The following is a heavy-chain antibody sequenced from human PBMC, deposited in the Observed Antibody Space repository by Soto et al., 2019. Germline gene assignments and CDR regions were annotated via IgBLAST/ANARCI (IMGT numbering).Heavy chain of an antibody. CDR3: ASTTRGPYYFDY. CDR2: ISDSGGST. D-gene: IGHD2-2*01. V-gene: IGHV3-23*01. CDR1: GFRFSSYA. Sequence: GGSLRLSCAGFGFRFSSYAMSWVRQAPGKGLEWVSSISDSGGSTYYADSVKGRFTISRDNSKNTLYLQMNSLRAEDTALYYCASTTRGPYYFDYWGQGTLVTVSS. J-gene: IGHJ4*02.